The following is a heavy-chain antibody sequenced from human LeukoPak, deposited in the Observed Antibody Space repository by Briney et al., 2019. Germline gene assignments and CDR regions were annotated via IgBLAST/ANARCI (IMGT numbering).Heavy chain of an antibody. Sequence: PGRSPRLACAASGFTFSSYGMHWVRQAPGKGLEGVAVIWSDGSKKYYAESVKGRFIISRDNSKNTLYLQMNSLTVEDTAVFYCARDLGHCSGDSCYSWYYFDYWGQGTLVTVSS. CDR3: ARDLGHCSGDSCYSWYYFDY. V-gene: IGHV3-33*01. CDR2: IWSDGSKK. D-gene: IGHD2-15*01. J-gene: IGHJ4*02. CDR1: GFTFSSYG.